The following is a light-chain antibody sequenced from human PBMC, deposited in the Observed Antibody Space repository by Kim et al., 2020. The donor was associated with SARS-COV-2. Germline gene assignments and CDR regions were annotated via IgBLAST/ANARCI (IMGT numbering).Light chain of an antibody. CDR3: CSYAGSYV. Sequence: PGGPFPIPCTGTMRDVGGYNYVSWYQQHPGKAPKLMIYDVSKRPSGVPDRFSGSKSGNTASLTISGLQAEDEADYYCCSYAGSYVFGTGTKVTVL. CDR2: DVS. V-gene: IGLV2-11*01. J-gene: IGLJ1*01. CDR1: MRDVGGYNY.